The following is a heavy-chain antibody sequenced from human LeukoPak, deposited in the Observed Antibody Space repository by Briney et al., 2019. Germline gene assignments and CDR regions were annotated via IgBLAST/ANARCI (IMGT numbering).Heavy chain of an antibody. CDR3: ARHGDSSSWYYYYYYGMDV. D-gene: IGHD6-13*01. V-gene: IGHV4-59*08. J-gene: IGHJ6*02. Sequence: PSETLSLTCTVSGGSISSYYWSWIRQPPGKGLEWIGYIYYSGSTNYNPSLKSRVTISVDTSKNQFSLKLSSVTAADTAVYYCARHGDSSSWYYYYYYGMDVWGQGTTVTVSS. CDR2: IYYSGST. CDR1: GGSISSYY.